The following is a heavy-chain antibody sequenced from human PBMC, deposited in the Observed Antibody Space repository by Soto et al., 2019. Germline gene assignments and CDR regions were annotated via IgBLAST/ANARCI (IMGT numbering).Heavy chain of an antibody. V-gene: IGHV1-3*01. D-gene: IGHD3-3*01. CDR2: INAGNGNT. J-gene: IGHJ6*02. CDR1: GYTFTSYA. CDR3: ARALLTIFGVVNYYYYGMDV. Sequence: ASVKVSCKASGYTFTSYAMHWVRQAPGQRLEWMGWINAGNGNTKYSQKFQGRVTITRDASASTAYMELSSLRSEDTAVYYCARALLTIFGVVNYYYYGMDVWGQGTTVTVSS.